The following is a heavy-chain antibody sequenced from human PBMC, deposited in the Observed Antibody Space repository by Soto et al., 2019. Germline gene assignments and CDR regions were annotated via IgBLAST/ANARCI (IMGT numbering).Heavy chain of an antibody. J-gene: IGHJ1*01. Sequence: SETLSLTCSVSGGSISSYYWSWIRQPPGKGLEWIGYIYYTGSTNYNPSLKSRVTISVDTSKNQFFLKLRSVTAADTAVYYCGGLYYYDSSGSRAFQHWGQGTLVTVSS. CDR1: GGSISSYY. V-gene: IGHV4-59*08. CDR3: GGLYYYDSSGSRAFQH. D-gene: IGHD3-22*01. CDR2: IYYTGST.